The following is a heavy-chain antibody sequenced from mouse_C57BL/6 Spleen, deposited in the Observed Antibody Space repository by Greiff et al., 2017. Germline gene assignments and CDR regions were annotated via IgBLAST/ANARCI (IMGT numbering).Heavy chain of an antibody. V-gene: IGHV1-80*01. CDR2: IYPGDGDT. CDR1: GYAFSSYW. J-gene: IGHJ2*01. CDR3: ARSLYYEGFDY. Sequence: VQLQQSGAELVKPGASVKISCKASGYAFSSYWMNWVKQRPGKGLEWIGQIYPGDGDTTYNGKFKGKAKLTADKSSSSAYMQRSSLTSEDAAVYFCARSLYYEGFDYWGQGTTLTVSS. D-gene: IGHD1-1*02.